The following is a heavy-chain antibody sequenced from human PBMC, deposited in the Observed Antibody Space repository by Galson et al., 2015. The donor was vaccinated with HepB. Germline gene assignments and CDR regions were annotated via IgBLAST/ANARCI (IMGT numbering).Heavy chain of an antibody. Sequence: SLRLSCAASGFTFSSYAMSWVRQAPGKGLEWVSAISGSGGSTYYADSVKGRFTISRDNSKNTLYLQMNSLRAEDTAVYYCAKASRGIRGGLGGWFDPWGQGTLVTVSS. J-gene: IGHJ5*02. CDR2: ISGSGGST. D-gene: IGHD3-10*01. CDR3: AKASRGIRGGLGGWFDP. V-gene: IGHV3-23*01. CDR1: GFTFSSYA.